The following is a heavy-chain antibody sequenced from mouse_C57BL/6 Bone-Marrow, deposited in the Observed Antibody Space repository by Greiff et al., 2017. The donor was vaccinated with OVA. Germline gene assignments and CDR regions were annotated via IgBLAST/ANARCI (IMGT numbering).Heavy chain of an antibody. CDR1: GYTFTSYW. D-gene: IGHD1-1*01. CDR3: ERGLDFYGSRYWYFDV. V-gene: IGHV1-55*01. J-gene: IGHJ1*03. Sequence: QVQLQQPGAELVKPGASVKMSCKASGYTFTSYWITWVKQRPGQGLEWIGEIYPGSGSTNYNEKFKSKATLTVDTSSSTAYMQLSSLTSEDSAVYYCERGLDFYGSRYWYFDVWGTGTTVTVSS. CDR2: IYPGSGST.